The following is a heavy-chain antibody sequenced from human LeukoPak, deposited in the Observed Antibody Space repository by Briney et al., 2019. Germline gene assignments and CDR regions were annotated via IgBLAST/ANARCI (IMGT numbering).Heavy chain of an antibody. V-gene: IGHV3-66*01. D-gene: IGHD1-26*01. Sequence: PGGSLRLSCAASGFTVSSNYMSWVRQAPGKELEWVSVIYSGGSTYYADSVKGRFTISRDNSKNTLYLQMNSLRAEDTAVYYCAKDPTDSGSHPEYWGQGTLVTVSS. CDR2: IYSGGST. J-gene: IGHJ4*02. CDR1: GFTVSSNY. CDR3: AKDPTDSGSHPEY.